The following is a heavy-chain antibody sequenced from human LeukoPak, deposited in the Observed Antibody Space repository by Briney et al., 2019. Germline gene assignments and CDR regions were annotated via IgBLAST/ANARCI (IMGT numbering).Heavy chain of an antibody. Sequence: GRSLRLSCAASGFTFSNFAMYWVRQAPGKGLEWVAFISYHGSDKYYADSVKGRFTISRDNAKNSLYLQMNSLRAEDTAVYYCARAMDVWGQGTTVTVSS. CDR3: ARAMDV. V-gene: IGHV3-30*04. CDR2: ISYHGSDK. CDR1: GFTFSNFA. J-gene: IGHJ6*02.